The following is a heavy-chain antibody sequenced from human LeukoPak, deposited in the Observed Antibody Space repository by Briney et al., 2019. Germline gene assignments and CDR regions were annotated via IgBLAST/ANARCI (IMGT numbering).Heavy chain of an antibody. CDR3: ARERKLMGFDY. D-gene: IGHD2-8*01. Sequence: PGGSLRLSCAASGFTFSSYWMHWVRQAPGKGLVWVSRINSDGGSTSYADSVKGRFTISRDNAKNTLYLQMNSLRAEDTAVYYCARERKLMGFDYWGQGTLVTVSS. J-gene: IGHJ4*02. CDR1: GFTFSSYW. CDR2: INSDGGST. V-gene: IGHV3-74*01.